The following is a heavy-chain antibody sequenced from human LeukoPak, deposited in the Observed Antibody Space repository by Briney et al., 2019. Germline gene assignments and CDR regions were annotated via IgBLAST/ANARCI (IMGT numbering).Heavy chain of an antibody. CDR3: ARAHTSSCNGGPCPFFLDS. CDR1: GGSISSYY. D-gene: IGHD3-16*01. V-gene: IGHV4-4*07. CDR2: IYSGGNT. J-gene: IGHJ4*02. Sequence: SEPLSLTSTVSGGSISSYYWTWIRQPAGKALEWIGRIYSGGNTNYNPYLESRVTMSVDTSKNQFSLKLTSLTAADTAVYYCARAHTSSCNGGPCPFFLDSWGQGTLVTVSS.